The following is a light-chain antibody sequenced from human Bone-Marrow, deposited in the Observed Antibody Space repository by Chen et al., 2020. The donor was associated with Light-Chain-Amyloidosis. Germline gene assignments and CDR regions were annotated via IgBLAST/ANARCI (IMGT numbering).Light chain of an antibody. V-gene: IGLV2-14*03. J-gene: IGLJ2*01. CDR3: SSYTSSSTLVV. Sequence: QSALTQPASVSGSPGQSITISCTGTSSDVGGYNYVSWYQQHPGKAPKLMIYAVSKRPSGVSNRFSGSKSGNTASLTISGLQAEDEADYYCSSYTSSSTLVVFGGGTKLTVL. CDR2: AVS. CDR1: SSDVGGYNY.